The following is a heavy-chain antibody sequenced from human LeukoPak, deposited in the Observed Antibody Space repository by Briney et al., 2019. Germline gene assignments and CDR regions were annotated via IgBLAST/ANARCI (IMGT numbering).Heavy chain of an antibody. Sequence: GGSLRLSCAASGFTFTNHPMHWVRQTSGKRLEYVSAISPSGDRTWYADSVKGRFTISRDNSKNTMYLQMGSLRPEDMGVYYCARAFRPASDPHDFYDFWGRGTTVTVSS. CDR3: ARAFRPASDPHDFYDF. V-gene: IGHV3-64*02. CDR2: ISPSGDRT. D-gene: IGHD3/OR15-3a*01. J-gene: IGHJ3*01. CDR1: GFTFTNHP.